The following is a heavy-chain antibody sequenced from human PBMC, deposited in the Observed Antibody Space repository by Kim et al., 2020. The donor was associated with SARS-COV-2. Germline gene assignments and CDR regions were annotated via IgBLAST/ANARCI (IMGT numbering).Heavy chain of an antibody. Sequence: ASVKVSCKASGFTFTGYYIHWVRQAPGKGLEWMGRITPNSGDTYYAQKYLGRVTMTRDTSISTGYMELSSLRSDDTAIYYCGRVLTGGSWVVAYWGQGTL. J-gene: IGHJ4*02. V-gene: IGHV1-2*06. CDR1: GFTFTGYY. D-gene: IGHD2-15*01. CDR3: GRVLTGGSWVVAY. CDR2: ITPNSGDT.